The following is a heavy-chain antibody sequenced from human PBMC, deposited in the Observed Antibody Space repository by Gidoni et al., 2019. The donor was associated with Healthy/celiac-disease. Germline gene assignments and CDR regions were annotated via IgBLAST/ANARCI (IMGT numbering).Heavy chain of an antibody. V-gene: IGHV1-69*06. J-gene: IGHJ6*02. CDR1: GGTFSSYA. Sequence: QVQLVQSGAEVKKPGSSVKVSCKASGGTFSSYAISWVRQAPGQGLEWMGGIIPIFGTANYAQKFQGRVTITADKSTSTAYMELSSLRSEDTAVYYCARESGVDIVATIACYYYYYGMDVWGQGTTVTVSS. CDR2: IIPIFGTA. CDR3: ARESGVDIVATIACYYYYYGMDV. D-gene: IGHD5-12*01.